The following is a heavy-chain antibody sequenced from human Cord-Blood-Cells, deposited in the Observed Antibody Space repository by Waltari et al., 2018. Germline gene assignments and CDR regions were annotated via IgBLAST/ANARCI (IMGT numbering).Heavy chain of an antibody. V-gene: IGHV4-34*01. Sequence: QVQLQQWGAGLLKPSETLSLTCAVYGGSFSGYYWSWIRQPPGKGLEWIGEINHTGKTNYNPSLKSRVTISVDTAKNQFSLKLGSVTAAGTAVYYCARFSSSITGTTDWFDPWGQGTLVTVSS. CDR3: ARFSSSITGTTDWFDP. J-gene: IGHJ5*02. CDR1: GGSFSGYY. CDR2: INHTGKT. D-gene: IGHD1-7*01.